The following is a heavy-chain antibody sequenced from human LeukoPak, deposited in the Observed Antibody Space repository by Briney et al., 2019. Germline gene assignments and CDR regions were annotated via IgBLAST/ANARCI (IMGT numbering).Heavy chain of an antibody. V-gene: IGHV3-15*01. CDR2: IKSKTDGGTT. J-gene: IGHJ3*02. Sequence: GGSLRLSCAASGFTFSNAWMSWVRQAPGKGLEWVGRIKSKTDGGTTDYAAPVKGRFTISRDDSKNTLYLQMNSLKTEDTAVYYCTTDTQYYDSSGEDAFDIWGQGTMVTVSS. CDR1: GFTFSNAW. CDR3: TTDTQYYDSSGEDAFDI. D-gene: IGHD3-22*01.